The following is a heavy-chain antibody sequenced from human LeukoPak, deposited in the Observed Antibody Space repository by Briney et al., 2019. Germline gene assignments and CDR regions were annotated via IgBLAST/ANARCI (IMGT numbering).Heavy chain of an antibody. V-gene: IGHV4-38-2*02. CDR3: ARLHYYYYYMDV. J-gene: IGHJ6*03. Sequence: SETLSLTCTVSGYSISSGYYWGWIRQPPGKGLEWIGSIYYSGSTYYNPSLKSRVTISVDTSKNQFSLKLSSVTAADTAVYYCARLHYYYYYMDVWGKGTTVTISS. CDR2: IYYSGST. CDR1: GYSISSGYY.